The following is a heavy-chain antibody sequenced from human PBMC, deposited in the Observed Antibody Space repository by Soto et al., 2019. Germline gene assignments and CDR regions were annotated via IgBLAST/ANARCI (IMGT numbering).Heavy chain of an antibody. CDR1: GYTFTGYD. Sequence: ASLKVSCKSSGYTFTGYDMHWARQAPGQGLEWMGWINPNSGGTNYAQKFQGRVTTTRDTSISTAYMELSRLRSDDTAVYYCARDPTGRGLFDYWGQGTLVTVS. CDR2: INPNSGGT. V-gene: IGHV1-2*02. J-gene: IGHJ4*02. D-gene: IGHD2-8*02. CDR3: ARDPTGRGLFDY.